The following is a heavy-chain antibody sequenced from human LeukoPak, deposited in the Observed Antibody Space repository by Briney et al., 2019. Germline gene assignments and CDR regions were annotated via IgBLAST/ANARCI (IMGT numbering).Heavy chain of an antibody. V-gene: IGHV1-18*01. J-gene: IGHJ4*02. CDR1: GYTFTSYG. CDR2: ISAYNGNT. D-gene: IGHD3-22*01. Sequence: ASVKVSCKASGYTFTSYGISWVRQAPGQGLEWMGRISAYNGNTNYAQKLQGRVTMTTDTSTSTAYMELRSLRSDDTAVYYCARGQGYYDSSGSLDYWGQGTLVTVSS. CDR3: ARGQGYYDSSGSLDY.